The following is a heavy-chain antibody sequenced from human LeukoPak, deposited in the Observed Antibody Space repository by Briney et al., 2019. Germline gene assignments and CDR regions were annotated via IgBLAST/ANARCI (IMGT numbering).Heavy chain of an antibody. Sequence: GASVKVSCKASGYTFTSYGFSWVRQAPGQGLEWMGWISAYNGNTNYAQKLQGRVTMTTDTSTSTAYMELRSLRSDDTAVYYCARVDCSGGSCYSGFDYWGQGTLVTVSS. V-gene: IGHV1-18*01. CDR2: ISAYNGNT. J-gene: IGHJ4*02. CDR3: ARVDCSGGSCYSGFDY. CDR1: GYTFTSYG. D-gene: IGHD2-15*01.